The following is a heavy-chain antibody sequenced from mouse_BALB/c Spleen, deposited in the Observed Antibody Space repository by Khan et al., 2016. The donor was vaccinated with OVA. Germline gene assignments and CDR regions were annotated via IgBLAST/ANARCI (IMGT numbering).Heavy chain of an antibody. CDR3: ARSKYLARY. CDR1: GYSLTRYG. J-gene: IGHJ2*01. Sequence: QVQLKESGPGLVAPSQSLSITCTVYGYSLTRYGVHWVRQPPGKGLEWLGLIWAGGSTNYNWALMCRLSISIDNSKSRVFLIMNSLQTDDTALYYCARSKYLARYWGQGTTLTVSA. D-gene: IGHD3-3*01. V-gene: IGHV2-9*02. CDR2: IWAGGST.